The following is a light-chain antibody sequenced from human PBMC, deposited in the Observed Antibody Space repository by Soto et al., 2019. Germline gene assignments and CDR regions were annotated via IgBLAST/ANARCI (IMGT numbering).Light chain of an antibody. V-gene: IGLV2-14*03. Sequence: QSVLTQPASVSGYPGQSITISCTGASSDVGGYNYVSWYQQHPGKAPKLIIYDVSNRPSGVSDRFSGSKSGNTASLTISGLQTEDGADYFCSSCATSSTLHVFGTGTKVTVL. CDR1: SSDVGGYNY. CDR3: SSCATSSTLHV. CDR2: DVS. J-gene: IGLJ1*01.